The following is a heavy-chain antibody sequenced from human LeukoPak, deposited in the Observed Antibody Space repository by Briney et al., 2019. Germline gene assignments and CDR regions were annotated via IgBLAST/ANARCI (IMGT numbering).Heavy chain of an antibody. J-gene: IGHJ4*02. CDR2: ISSSSSYT. Sequence: GGSLRFSCAASGFTFSDYYMSWIRQAPGKGLEWVSYISSSSSYTNYADSVKGRFTISRDNAKNSLYLQMNSLRAEDTAVYYCARVGTQGYFDYWGQGTLVTVSS. V-gene: IGHV3-11*06. CDR3: ARVGTQGYFDY. CDR1: GFTFSDYY. D-gene: IGHD1-1*01.